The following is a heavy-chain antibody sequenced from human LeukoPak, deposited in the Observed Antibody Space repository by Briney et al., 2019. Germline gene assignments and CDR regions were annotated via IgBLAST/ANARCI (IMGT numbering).Heavy chain of an antibody. J-gene: IGHJ4*02. Sequence: GGSLRLSCAASGFTFGSYSMNWVRQAPGKGLEWVSSISSSSSYIYYADSVKGRFTISRDNAKNSLYLQMNSLRAEDTAVYYCASIDFWSGFVDYWGQGTLVTVSS. CDR1: GFTFGSYS. CDR3: ASIDFWSGFVDY. D-gene: IGHD3-3*01. V-gene: IGHV3-21*01. CDR2: ISSSSSYI.